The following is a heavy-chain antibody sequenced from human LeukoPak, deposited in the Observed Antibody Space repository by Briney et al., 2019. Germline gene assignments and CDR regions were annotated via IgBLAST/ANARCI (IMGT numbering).Heavy chain of an antibody. CDR2: MNPNSGNT. V-gene: IGHV1-18*01. J-gene: IGHJ4*02. Sequence: ASVKVSCKASGYTFTSYDINWVRQATGQGLEWMGWMNPNSGNTNYAQKLQGRVTMTTDTSTSTAYMELRSLRSDDTAVYYCATFSYGDYVRFDYWGQGTLVTVSS. CDR1: GYTFTSYD. CDR3: ATFSYGDYVRFDY. D-gene: IGHD4-17*01.